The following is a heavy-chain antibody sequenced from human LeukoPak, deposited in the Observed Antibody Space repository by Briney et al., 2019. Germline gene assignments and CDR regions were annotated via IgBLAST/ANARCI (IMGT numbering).Heavy chain of an antibody. CDR2: IYYSGST. Sequence: ASETLSLTCTVSGGSISSYYWSWIRQPPGKGLEWIGYIYYSGSTNYNPSLKSRVTISVDTSKNQFSLKLSSVTAADTAVYYCARADYGDYVSYYYCYMDVWGKGTTVTVSS. V-gene: IGHV4-59*01. CDR3: ARADYGDYVSYYYCYMDV. J-gene: IGHJ6*03. CDR1: GGSISSYY. D-gene: IGHD4-17*01.